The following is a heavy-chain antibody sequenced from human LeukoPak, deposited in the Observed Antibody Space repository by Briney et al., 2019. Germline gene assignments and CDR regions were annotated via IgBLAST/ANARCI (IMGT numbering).Heavy chain of an antibody. CDR3: ARDIRLYPGYDYGMDV. V-gene: IGHV4-30-4*01. CDR2: IYYSGST. CDR1: GGSIRSGDYY. J-gene: IGHJ6*02. D-gene: IGHD2-2*02. Sequence: PSQTLSLTCTVSGGSIRSGDYYWSWIRQPPGKALEWIGYIYYSGSTYYNPSLKSRVTISVDTSKNQFSLKLSSVTAADTAVYYCARDIRLYPGYDYGMDVWGQGTTVTVSS.